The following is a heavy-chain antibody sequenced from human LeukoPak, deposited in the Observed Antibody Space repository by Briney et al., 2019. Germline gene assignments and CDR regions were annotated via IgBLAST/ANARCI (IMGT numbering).Heavy chain of an antibody. CDR3: ARNYYYDPPGYYGMDV. CDR1: GGSISSYY. Sequence: SETLSLTCTVSGGSISSYYWSWIRQPPGKGLEWIGYIYYSGSTNYNPSLKSRVTISVDTSKNQLSLKLSSVTAADTAVYYCARNYYYDPPGYYGMDVWGQGTTVTVSS. CDR2: IYYSGST. D-gene: IGHD3-22*01. V-gene: IGHV4-59*01. J-gene: IGHJ6*02.